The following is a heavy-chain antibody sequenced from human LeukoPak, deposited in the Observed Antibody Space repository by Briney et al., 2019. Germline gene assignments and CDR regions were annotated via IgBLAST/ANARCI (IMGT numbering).Heavy chain of an antibody. CDR2: IKQDGTEK. CDR3: TRDVGAAGY. D-gene: IGHD6-13*01. J-gene: IGHJ4*02. V-gene: IGHV3-7*05. CDR1: GFTFSSYW. Sequence: GGSLRLSCAASGFTFSSYWMSWVRQAPGKGPEWVANIKQDGTEKYYVDSVKGRFTISRDNAKNSLYLQMSSLRAEDTAVYYCTRDVGAAGYWGQGTLVTVSS.